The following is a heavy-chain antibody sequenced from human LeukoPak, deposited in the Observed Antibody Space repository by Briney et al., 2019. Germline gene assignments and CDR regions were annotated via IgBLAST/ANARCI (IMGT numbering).Heavy chain of an antibody. CDR2: IYHSGST. CDR1: GDSISSSYY. CDR3: ARDGYSGNDGL. Sequence: SETLSLTCTVSGDSISSSYYWGWIRPPPGKGLEWIGYIYHSGSTKYNPSLKRRVTISVDTSKNQFSLKLSSVTAADTAVYYCARDGYSGNDGLWGQGTLVTVSS. V-gene: IGHV4-59*01. D-gene: IGHD5-12*01. J-gene: IGHJ4*02.